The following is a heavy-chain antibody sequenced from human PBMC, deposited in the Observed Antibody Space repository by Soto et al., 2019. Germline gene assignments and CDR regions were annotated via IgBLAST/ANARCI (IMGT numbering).Heavy chain of an antibody. CDR2: ISAYNGNT. V-gene: IGHV1-18*01. CDR3: VREGYYDSSGYRRDFDY. J-gene: IGHJ4*02. D-gene: IGHD3-22*01. CDR1: GYTFTSYG. Sequence: QVQLVQSGAEVKKPGASVKVSCKASGYTFTSYGISWVRQAPGQGLEWMGWISAYNGNTNYAQNLKGRVTMTTDTSTSTAYMELRSLRSDDTAVYYCVREGYYDSSGYRRDFDYWGQGTLVTVSS.